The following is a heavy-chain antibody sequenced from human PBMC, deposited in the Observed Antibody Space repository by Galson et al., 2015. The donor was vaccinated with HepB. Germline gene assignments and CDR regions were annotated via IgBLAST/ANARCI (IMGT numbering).Heavy chain of an antibody. CDR3: AKRHDDDGIDY. V-gene: IGHV3-23*01. J-gene: IGHJ4*02. D-gene: IGHD5-24*01. CDR1: GFTFYNCD. Sequence: SLRLSCAASGFTFYNCDMSWVRQAPGKGLEWVSLITGNVGSTYYADSVKGRFTISRDSSKNTLYLQMDSLRAGDTAVYYCAKRHDDDGIDYWGQGTLVTVSS. CDR2: ITGNVGST.